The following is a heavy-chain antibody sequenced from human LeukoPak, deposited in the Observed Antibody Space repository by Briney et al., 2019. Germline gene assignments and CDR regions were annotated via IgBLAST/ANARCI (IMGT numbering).Heavy chain of an antibody. J-gene: IGHJ4*02. CDR3: ARRPAYYYDSSGYFSDSLGYFDY. CDR1: GGSISSYY. V-gene: IGHV4-59*08. Sequence: PSETPSLTCTVSGGSISSYYWSWIRQSPGKGLEWIGYIYYSGSTNYNPSLKSRVTISVDTSKNQFSLKLSSVTAADTAVYYCARRPAYYYDSSGYFSDSLGYFDYWGQGTLVTVSS. CDR2: IYYSGST. D-gene: IGHD3-22*01.